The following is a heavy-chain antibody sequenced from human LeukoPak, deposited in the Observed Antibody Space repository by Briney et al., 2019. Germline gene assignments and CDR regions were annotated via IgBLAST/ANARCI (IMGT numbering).Heavy chain of an antibody. D-gene: IGHD5-18*01. J-gene: IGHJ4*02. CDR2: IYPGDSDT. Sequence: GESPKISCKGSGYTFTNYWICWVRQMPGKGRKWMGIIYPGDSDTRYSPPFQGQVTISADKSISPAYLQWSSLKASDTAMYYCARRVAYNYAFDFWGQGTLVTVSS. CDR1: GYTFTNYW. V-gene: IGHV5-51*01. CDR3: ARRVAYNYAFDF.